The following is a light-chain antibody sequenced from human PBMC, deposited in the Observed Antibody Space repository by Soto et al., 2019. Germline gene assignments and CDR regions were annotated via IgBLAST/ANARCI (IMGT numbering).Light chain of an antibody. CDR2: GAS. J-gene: IGKJ1*01. Sequence: EIVLTQSPGTLSLSPGERVTLSCRASQSVSSTYLAWYQQKPGQAPRLLIYGASSRATGFPDRFSGSGSGTDFTLTINGLEPEDFTVYYCQQYGSSPRTFGQGTKVEIK. CDR1: QSVSSTY. CDR3: QQYGSSPRT. V-gene: IGKV3-20*01.